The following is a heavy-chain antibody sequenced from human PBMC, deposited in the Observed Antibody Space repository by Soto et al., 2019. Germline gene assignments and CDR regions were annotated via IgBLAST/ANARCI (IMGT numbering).Heavy chain of an antibody. J-gene: IGHJ4*02. D-gene: IGHD6-13*01. CDR3: ATTLQELAYFYY. Sequence: QVQLGQSGAEVKKPGSSVKVSCKASGGTFSSDSISWVRQAPGQGLEWVGRIIPLRGITKNAQKFQGRVAITADKSTIPVYMALSSLRSDDTAVYYCATTLQELAYFYYWGQGTLFTVSP. CDR2: IIPLRGIT. CDR1: GGTFSSDS. V-gene: IGHV1-69*02.